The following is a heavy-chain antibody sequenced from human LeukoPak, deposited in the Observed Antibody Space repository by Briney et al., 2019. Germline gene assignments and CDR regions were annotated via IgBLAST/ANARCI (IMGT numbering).Heavy chain of an antibody. D-gene: IGHD1-14*01. CDR3: AKGSRAPRTILSGDALDI. CDR1: GFTFSSYA. CDR2: ISGSGGST. J-gene: IGHJ3*02. V-gene: IGHV3-23*01. Sequence: GGSLRLSCAASGFTFSSYAMSWVRQAPGKGLDWVSAISGSGGSTYYADSVKGRFTISRDNSKNTLYLQMNSLRAEDTAVYYCAKGSRAPRTILSGDALDIWGQGTMVTVSS.